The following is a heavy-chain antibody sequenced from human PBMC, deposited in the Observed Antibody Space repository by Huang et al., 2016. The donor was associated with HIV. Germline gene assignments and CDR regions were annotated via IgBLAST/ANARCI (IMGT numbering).Heavy chain of an antibody. D-gene: IGHD3-22*01. V-gene: IGHV3-30*04. CDR3: ARGRDGRSGFYFGDFDN. CDR1: GFTFTNYA. CDR2: ISYTGSNI. J-gene: IGHJ4*02. Sequence: QVQLVESGGGVVQPGRSLRLSCAASGFTFTNYAMHWVRQAPGKGLEWVTLISYTGSNIYYTDSVKGLFSISRDNSKSTMFLHMNRLRFEDTAVYYCARGRDGRSGFYFGDFDNWGQGILVTVSS.